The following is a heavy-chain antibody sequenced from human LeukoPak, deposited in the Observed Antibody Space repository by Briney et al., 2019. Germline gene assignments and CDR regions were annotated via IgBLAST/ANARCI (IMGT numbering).Heavy chain of an antibody. CDR3: ARALKVYRHAFDI. V-gene: IGHV4-39*07. Sequence: SETLSLTCTVSGGSISSSSYYWGWIRQPPGKGLEWIGSIYYSGSTYYNPSLKSRVTISVDRSKNQFSLKLSSVTAADTAVYYCARALKVYRHAFDIWGQGTMVTVSS. J-gene: IGHJ3*02. CDR2: IYYSGST. CDR1: GGSISSSSYY.